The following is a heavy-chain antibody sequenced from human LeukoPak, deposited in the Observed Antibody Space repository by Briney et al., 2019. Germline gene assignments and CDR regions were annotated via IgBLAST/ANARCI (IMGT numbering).Heavy chain of an antibody. V-gene: IGHV3-49*03. CDR2: IRSKAYGGTT. CDR1: GFTFGDYA. Sequence: PGGSLRLSCTASGFTFGDYAISWFRQAPGKGLEWVGFIRSKAYGGTTEYAASVKGRFTISRDDSKSIAYLQMNSLKTEDTAVYYCTRGGPIVVVVAATEFDPWGQGTLVTVSS. D-gene: IGHD2-15*01. CDR3: TRGGPIVVVVAATEFDP. J-gene: IGHJ5*02.